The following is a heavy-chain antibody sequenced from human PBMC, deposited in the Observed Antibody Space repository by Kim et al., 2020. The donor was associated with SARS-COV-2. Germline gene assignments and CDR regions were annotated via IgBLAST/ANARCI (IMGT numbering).Heavy chain of an antibody. CDR2: GNT. CDR3: ARDHLDGYNI. D-gene: IGHD5-12*01. J-gene: IGHJ4*02. Sequence: GNTDYADSVRGRFTNFRDSSRNTLYLQMNSRRAEDTAVYFCARDHLDGYNIWGQGTLVTVSS. V-gene: IGHV3-53*01.